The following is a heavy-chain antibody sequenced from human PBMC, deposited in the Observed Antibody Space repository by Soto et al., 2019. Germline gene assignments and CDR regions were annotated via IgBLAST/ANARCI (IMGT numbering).Heavy chain of an antibody. D-gene: IGHD3-10*02. CDR3: ARNMDYYYGRGSGNGHGV. CDR2: INPKFGDT. Sequence: QVQLVQSGAEVKESGDSVRVSCEASGYTFTAYYIHWVRRAPGQGLEWMGWINPKFGDTTYAQDFQGRVSMTRDMSISTLYMELSRLTSDDTAIYYCARNMDYYYGRGSGNGHGVWGQGTTVTVFS. V-gene: IGHV1-2*02. J-gene: IGHJ6*01. CDR1: GYTFTAYY.